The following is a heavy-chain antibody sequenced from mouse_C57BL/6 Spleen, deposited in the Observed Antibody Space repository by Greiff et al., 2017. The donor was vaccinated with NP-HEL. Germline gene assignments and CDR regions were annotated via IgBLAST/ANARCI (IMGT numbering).Heavy chain of an antibody. CDR2: IHPNSGST. Sequence: QVQLKQPGAELVKPGASVKLSCKASGYTFTSYWMHWVKQRPGQGLEWIGMIHPNSGSTNYNEKFKSKATLTVDKSSSTAYMQLSSLTSEDSAVYYCAREGNDYDGGFAYWGQGTLVTVSA. CDR1: GYTFTSYW. V-gene: IGHV1-64*01. J-gene: IGHJ3*01. D-gene: IGHD2-4*01. CDR3: AREGNDYDGGFAY.